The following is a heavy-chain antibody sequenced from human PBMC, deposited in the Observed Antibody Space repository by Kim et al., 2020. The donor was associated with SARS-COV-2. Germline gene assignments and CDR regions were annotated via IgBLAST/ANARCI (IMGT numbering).Heavy chain of an antibody. CDR2: ISWNSGSI. CDR1: GFTFDDYA. D-gene: IGHD6-13*01. J-gene: IGHJ6*02. CDR3: AKDITLYSSSWYGYYGMDV. Sequence: GGSLRLSCAASGFTFDDYAMHWVRQAPGKGLEWVSGISWNSGSIGYADSVKGRFTISRDNAKNSLYLQMNSLRAEDTALYYCAKDITLYSSSWYGYYGMDVWDQGTTVTVSS. V-gene: IGHV3-9*01.